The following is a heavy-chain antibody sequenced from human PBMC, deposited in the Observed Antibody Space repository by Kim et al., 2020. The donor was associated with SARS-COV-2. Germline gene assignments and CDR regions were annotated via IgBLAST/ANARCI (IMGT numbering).Heavy chain of an antibody. CDR3: ACDYIPARYYYGMAV. V-gene: IGHV4-61*01. J-gene: IGHJ6*01. CDR1: GGSVSSGSYY. D-gene: IGHD2-2*01. Sequence: SETLSLTCTVSGGSVSSGSYYWSWIRQPPGKGLEWIGYIYYSGSTNYNPSLQSRVTISVDTSKNQFSLKLSSVTASDTAVYYFACDYIPARYYYGMAVWG. CDR2: IYYSGST.